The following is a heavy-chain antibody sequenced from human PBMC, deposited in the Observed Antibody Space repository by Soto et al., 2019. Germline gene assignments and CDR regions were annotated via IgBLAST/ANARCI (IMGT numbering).Heavy chain of an antibody. J-gene: IGHJ5*02. CDR3: ARDSVYTWFDP. Sequence: SETLSLTCAVSGGSISSGDYSWNWIRQPPGKGLEWIGYIYSGGSTYYNPSLQSRVTMSVDTSKNQFSLKLSSVTAADTAVYYCARDSVYTWFDPGGQEPLVTVPS. CDR2: IYSGGST. V-gene: IGHV4-30-2*05. CDR1: GGSISSGDYS. D-gene: IGHD3-16*01.